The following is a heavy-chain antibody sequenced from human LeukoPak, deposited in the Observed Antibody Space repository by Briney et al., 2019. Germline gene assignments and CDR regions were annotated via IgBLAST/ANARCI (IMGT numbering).Heavy chain of an antibody. J-gene: IGHJ4*02. V-gene: IGHV4-34*01. CDR1: GGSLRVFY. D-gene: IGHD6-19*01. CDR2: IYYNGTT. CDR3: ARGPLYSGWSYYLDY. Sequence: SESLSLTCAVYGGSLRVFYWSWIREPPGKGLECIGSIYYNGTTHHNPYLKCRVTIAVEPSKNQFPLKLISVAAAATARYFFARGPLYSGWSYYLDYWGQGTLVTVSS.